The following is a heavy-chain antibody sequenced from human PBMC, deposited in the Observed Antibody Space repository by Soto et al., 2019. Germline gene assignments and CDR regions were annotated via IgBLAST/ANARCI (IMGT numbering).Heavy chain of an antibody. V-gene: IGHV3-23*01. D-gene: IGHD3-22*01. J-gene: IGHJ4*02. CDR2: ISGSGGRA. CDR3: AALIVVLMYSAD. CDR1: GFTFSSYA. Sequence: PGGSLRLSCAASGFTFSSYAMSWVRQAPGKGLEWVSAISGSGGRAYYADSVKGRFTISRDNSKNTLYLQMNSLRAEDTAVYYCAALIVVLMYSADWGQGTLVTVSS.